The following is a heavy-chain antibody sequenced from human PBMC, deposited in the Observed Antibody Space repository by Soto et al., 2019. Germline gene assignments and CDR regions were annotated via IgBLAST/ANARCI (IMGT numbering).Heavy chain of an antibody. CDR2: ISCYNGKT. J-gene: IGHJ6*02. D-gene: IGHD3-3*01. CDR1: GYSFTAYG. V-gene: IGHV1-18*01. Sequence: QVQVVQSGDEVKETGASVRVSCKTSGYSFTAYGISWVRQAPGQGLEWMGWISCYNGKTKYAQKVQGRVTMTTDTSTSSAYMEVRSLRSDDPANYYCARDAPPPELRFLEWHNYDYNGMDVWGQGTTVTVSS. CDR3: ARDAPPPELRFLEWHNYDYNGMDV.